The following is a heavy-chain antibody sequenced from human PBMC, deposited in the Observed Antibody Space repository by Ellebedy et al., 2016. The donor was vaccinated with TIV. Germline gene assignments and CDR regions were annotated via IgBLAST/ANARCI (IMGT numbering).Heavy chain of an antibody. CDR2: ITSTSSTI. Sequence: GESLKISXAASGFTFRSYSMNWVRQAPGKGLEWISYITSTSSTIYYADSVKGRFTISRDNAKNSLYLQMNSLRAEDTAVYYCARDYSYGGRGVGYWGQGTLVTVSS. CDR3: ARDYSYGGRGVGY. V-gene: IGHV3-48*01. J-gene: IGHJ4*02. CDR1: GFTFRSYS. D-gene: IGHD5-18*01.